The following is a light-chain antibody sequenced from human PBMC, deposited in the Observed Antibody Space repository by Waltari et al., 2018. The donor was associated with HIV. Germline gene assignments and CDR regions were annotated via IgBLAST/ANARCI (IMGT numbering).Light chain of an antibody. Sequence: DVVDSPLPVPLSVSVGGRATLKCKSSRSLLYSSNNKDYLAGYKQKPGQRPRLLIYWATTRQSGFPDLFSGRGSGTDFTLTISSLQAEDVAVYYCQQYYSVPYTFGQGTKLEIK. V-gene: IGKV4-1*01. CDR3: QQYYSVPYT. CDR2: WAT. CDR1: RSLLYSSNNKDY. J-gene: IGKJ2*01.